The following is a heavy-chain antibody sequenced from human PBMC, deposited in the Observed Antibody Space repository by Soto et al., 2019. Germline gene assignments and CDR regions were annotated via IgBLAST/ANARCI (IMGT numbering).Heavy chain of an antibody. J-gene: IGHJ6*02. D-gene: IGHD3-10*01. CDR1: GFTFGSYV. CDR2: IWYDGSNK. CDR3: ARDRGDYYGSGSYYLGPYGLDV. Sequence: GGSLRLSCAASGFTFGSYVMHWVRQAPGKGLEWVAVIWYDGSNKYYADSVKGRFTISRDNSKNTLYLQMNSLRAEDTAVYYCARDRGDYYGSGSYYLGPYGLDVWGQGTTVSVSS. V-gene: IGHV3-33*01.